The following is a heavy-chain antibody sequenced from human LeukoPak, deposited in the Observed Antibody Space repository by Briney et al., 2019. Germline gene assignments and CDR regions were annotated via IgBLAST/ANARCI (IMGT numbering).Heavy chain of an antibody. Sequence: ASVKVSCKASGGTFSSYAISWVRQAPGQGLEWMVGIIPIFSTANYAQKFQGRVTITTDESTSTAYMELSSLRSEDTAVYYCARELGHYDILTGYYRGYFDYWGQGTLVTVSS. CDR3: ARELGHYDILTGYYRGYFDY. D-gene: IGHD3-9*01. CDR1: GGTFSSYA. CDR2: IIPIFSTA. J-gene: IGHJ4*02. V-gene: IGHV1-69*05.